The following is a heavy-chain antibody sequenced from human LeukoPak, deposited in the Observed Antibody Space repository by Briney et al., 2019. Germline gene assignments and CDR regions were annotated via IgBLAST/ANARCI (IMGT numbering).Heavy chain of an antibody. V-gene: IGHV1-2*06. Sequence: GASVKVSCKASGYTFTGYYMHWVRQAPGQGLEWMGRINPNSGGTNYAQKFQGRVTMTRDTSISTAYMELSRLRSDDTAVYYCARVGSGWPWANWLDPWGQGTLVTVSS. CDR2: INPNSGGT. CDR3: ARVGSGWPWANWLDP. CDR1: GYTFTGYY. J-gene: IGHJ5*02. D-gene: IGHD6-19*01.